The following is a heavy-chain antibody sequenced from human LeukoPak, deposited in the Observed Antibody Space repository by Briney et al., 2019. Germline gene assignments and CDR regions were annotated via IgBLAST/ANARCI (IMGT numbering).Heavy chain of an antibody. V-gene: IGHV3-30-3*01. D-gene: IGHD6-13*01. J-gene: IGHJ5*02. Sequence: GGSLRLSCAASGFTFSSFAMHWVRQAPGKGLEWVAVISYDGSNKYYADSVKGRFTISRDNSKNTLYLQMNSLRAEDTAVYYCARDPWVGLQQSSSWSHHWFDPWGQGTLVTVSS. CDR2: ISYDGSNK. CDR1: GFTFSSFA. CDR3: ARDPWVGLQQSSSWSHHWFDP.